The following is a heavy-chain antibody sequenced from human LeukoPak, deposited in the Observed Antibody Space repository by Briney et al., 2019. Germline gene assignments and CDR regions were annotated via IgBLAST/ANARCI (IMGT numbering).Heavy chain of an antibody. V-gene: IGHV3-7*01. D-gene: IGHD3-10*01. CDR2: IKQDGSEK. CDR3: ARDEGPGDYCYYYYMDV. CDR1: GFTFSSYW. Sequence: GGSLRLSCAASGFTFSSYWMSWVRQAPGKGLEWVANIKQDGSEKYYVDSVKGRFTISRDNAKNSLYLQMNSLRAEDTAVYYCARDEGPGDYCYYYYMDVWGKGTTVTVSS. J-gene: IGHJ6*03.